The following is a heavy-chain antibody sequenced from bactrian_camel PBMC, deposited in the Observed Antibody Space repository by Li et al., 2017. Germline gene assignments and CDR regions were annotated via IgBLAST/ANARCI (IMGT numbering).Heavy chain of an antibody. V-gene: IGHV3-3*01. J-gene: IGHJ4*01. CDR2: ISSNRGRI. CDR1: GDTGSSVC. CDR3: GVGRDALGFCSTTEALYTY. Sequence: CAASGDTGSSVCMGWFRQAPGKEREVVASISSNRGRIRYEDSVKGRFTISQDKSKNEVYLQMRSLRPEDSAMYYCGVGRDALGFCSTTEALYTYWGQGTQVTVS. D-gene: IGHD1*01.